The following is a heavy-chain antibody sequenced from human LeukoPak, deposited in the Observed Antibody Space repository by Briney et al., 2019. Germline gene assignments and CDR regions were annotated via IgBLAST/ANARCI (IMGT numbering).Heavy chain of an antibody. CDR3: ASGTKQQLVPPVGIDY. Sequence: SETLSLTCTVSGGSISSSSYYWGWIRQPPGKGLEWIGSIYYSGSTYYNPSLKSRVTISVDTSKNQFSLKLSSVTAADTAVYYCASGTKQQLVPPVGIDYWGQGTLVTVSS. V-gene: IGHV4-39*01. CDR1: GGSISSSSYY. J-gene: IGHJ4*02. CDR2: IYYSGST. D-gene: IGHD6-13*01.